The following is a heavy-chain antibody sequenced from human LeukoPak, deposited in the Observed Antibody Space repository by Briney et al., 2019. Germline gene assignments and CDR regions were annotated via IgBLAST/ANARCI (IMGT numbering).Heavy chain of an antibody. J-gene: IGHJ4*02. CDR2: INPYSGAT. D-gene: IGHD5-18*01. CDR1: GYTFTDYF. CDR3: ARPITKYTAVVWDY. Sequence: ASVKVSCKTSGYTFTDYFINWVRQAPGQGLEWMGWINPYSGATNYVQKFQGRVRMTRDTSIGTAYMELSSLTSDDTAIYYCARPITKYTAVVWDYWGQGTLVRVST. V-gene: IGHV1-2*02.